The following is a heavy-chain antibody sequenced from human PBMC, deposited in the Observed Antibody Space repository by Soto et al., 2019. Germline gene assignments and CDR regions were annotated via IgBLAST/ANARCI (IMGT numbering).Heavy chain of an antibody. CDR1: GFTFSSYD. J-gene: IGHJ4*02. D-gene: IGHD3-16*01. CDR3: TRGADGFDY. CDR2: IGTAGDT. V-gene: IGHV3-13*01. Sequence: EVQLVESGGDLVQPGGSLRLSCGASGFTFSSYDFHWVRKATGKGLEWVSGIGTAGDTYYAGSVKGRFIMSRENAKNSLYLQMNSLRDGDTAVYYCTRGADGFDYWGQGTLVTVSS.